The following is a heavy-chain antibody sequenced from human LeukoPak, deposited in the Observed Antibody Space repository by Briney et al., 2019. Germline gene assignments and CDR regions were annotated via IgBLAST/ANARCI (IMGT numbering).Heavy chain of an antibody. CDR1: GFTFSSYA. D-gene: IGHD6-19*01. Sequence: GGPLRLSCAASGFTFSSYAMSWVRQAPGKGLEWVSAISGSGGSTYYADSVKGRFTISRDNSKNTLYLQMNSLRAEDTAVYYCAKDRLIAVALDAFDIWGQGTMVTVSS. V-gene: IGHV3-23*01. J-gene: IGHJ3*02. CDR2: ISGSGGST. CDR3: AKDRLIAVALDAFDI.